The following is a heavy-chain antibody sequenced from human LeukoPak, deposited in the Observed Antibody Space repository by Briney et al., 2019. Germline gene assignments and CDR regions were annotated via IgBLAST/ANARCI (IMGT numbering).Heavy chain of an antibody. CDR1: GYTFTGYY. D-gene: IGHD3-22*01. J-gene: IGHJ3*02. CDR3: ARTLVVINDAFDI. CDR2: INPNSGDT. V-gene: IGHV1-2*02. Sequence: ASVKVSCKTSGYTFTGYYIHWVRQAPGQGLEWMGWINPNSGDTNYEQKFQGRVSMTGDTSISTAYMELSRLRSDDTAVYYCARTLVVINDAFDIWGQGTMVTVSS.